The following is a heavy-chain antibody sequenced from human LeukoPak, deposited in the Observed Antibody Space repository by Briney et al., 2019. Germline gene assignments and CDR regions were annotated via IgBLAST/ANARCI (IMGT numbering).Heavy chain of an antibody. CDR1: GFIFGTYV. V-gene: IGHV3-23*01. J-gene: IGHJ4*02. Sequence: PGGSLRLSCTASGFIFGTYVMHWVRRPPGKGLEWVSAISDSGGSTYYADSVKGRFTISRDNSKNTLYLQMNSLRAEDTAVYYCAKDPYYDFWSGYYFVPSPVDYWGQGTLVTVSS. D-gene: IGHD3-3*01. CDR3: AKDPYYDFWSGYYFVPSPVDY. CDR2: ISDSGGST.